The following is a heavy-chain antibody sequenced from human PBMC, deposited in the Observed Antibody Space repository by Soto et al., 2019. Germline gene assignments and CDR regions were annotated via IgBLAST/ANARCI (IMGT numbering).Heavy chain of an antibody. V-gene: IGHV1-69*13. CDR2: IIPIFGTP. J-gene: IGHJ6*02. Sequence: GASVKVSCKASGGTFSSFSISWVRQAPGQGLEWMGGIIPIFGTPNYAQKFQGRVTITADESTNTAYMELSSLRSEDTAVYYCALWTGGTTFNYYYGLDVWGQGTTVTVSS. CDR1: GGTFSSFS. D-gene: IGHD1-1*01. CDR3: ALWTGGTTFNYYYGLDV.